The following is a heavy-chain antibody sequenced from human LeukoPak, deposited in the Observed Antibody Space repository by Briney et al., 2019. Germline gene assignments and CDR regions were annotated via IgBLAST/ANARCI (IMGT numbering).Heavy chain of an antibody. CDR3: ATSESHYYYMDV. V-gene: IGHV1-24*01. J-gene: IGHJ6*03. Sequence: ASVKVSCKVSGYTLTELSMHWVRQAPGKGLEWMGGFDPEDGETIYAQKFQGRVTMTEDTSTDTAYMELSSLRSEDTAVYYCATSESHYYYMDVWGKGTTVTISS. CDR2: FDPEDGET. CDR1: GYTLTELS. D-gene: IGHD6-25*01.